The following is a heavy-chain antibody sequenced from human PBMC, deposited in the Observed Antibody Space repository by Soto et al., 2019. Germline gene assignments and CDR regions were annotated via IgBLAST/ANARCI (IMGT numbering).Heavy chain of an antibody. V-gene: IGHV3-23*01. CDR1: GFPFATYG. CDR2: ISGRGGSM. Sequence: SGGSLGFSCAAFGFPFATYGLSWFGLAPGKGLGWVSAISGRGGSMSYADSVMGRFTISRDNSKNTLYLQMNSLRAEDTAVYYCAKRVPSSPRTNYYFDYWGQGTLVTVSS. J-gene: IGHJ4*02. D-gene: IGHD6-6*01. CDR3: AKRVPSSPRTNYYFDY.